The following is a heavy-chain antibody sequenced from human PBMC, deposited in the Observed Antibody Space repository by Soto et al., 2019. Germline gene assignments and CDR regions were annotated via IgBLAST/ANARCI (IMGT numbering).Heavy chain of an antibody. Sequence: GGSLRLSCAASGFTFSSYGMHWVRQAPGKGLEWVAVIWYDGSNKYYAYSVKGRFTISRDNSKNTLYLQMNSLRAEDTAVYYCARDSARFVAFDIWGQGTMVTVSS. CDR2: IWYDGSNK. CDR1: GFTFSSYG. CDR3: ARDSARFVAFDI. J-gene: IGHJ3*02. D-gene: IGHD3-10*01. V-gene: IGHV3-33*01.